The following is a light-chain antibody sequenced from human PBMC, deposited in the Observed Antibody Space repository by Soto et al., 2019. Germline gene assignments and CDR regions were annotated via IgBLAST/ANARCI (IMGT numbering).Light chain of an antibody. CDR2: GAS. CDR3: QQYASSPT. CDR1: QTVSSRY. J-gene: IGKJ5*01. Sequence: EIVLTQSPGTLSLSPGERATLSCRASQTVSSRYLAWHQHKPGQAPRILISGASSRASDIPDRFSGSGSGTDFTLTISRLEPDDFAVYYCQQYASSPTFGQGTRLDIK. V-gene: IGKV3-20*01.